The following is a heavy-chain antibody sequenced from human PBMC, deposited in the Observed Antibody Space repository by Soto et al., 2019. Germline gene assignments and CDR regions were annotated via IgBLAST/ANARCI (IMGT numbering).Heavy chain of an antibody. J-gene: IGHJ6*02. CDR1: GFTFSSYA. CDR2: ISYDGSNK. CDR3: ARDYLSVAGTYYYYYGMDV. Sequence: QVQLVESGGGVVQPGRSLRLSCAASGFTFSSYAMHCVRQAPGKGLEWVAVISYDGSNKYYADSVKGRFTISRDNSKNTLYLQMNSLRAEDTAVYYCARDYLSVAGTYYYYYGMDVWGQGTTVTVSS. D-gene: IGHD6-19*01. V-gene: IGHV3-30-3*01.